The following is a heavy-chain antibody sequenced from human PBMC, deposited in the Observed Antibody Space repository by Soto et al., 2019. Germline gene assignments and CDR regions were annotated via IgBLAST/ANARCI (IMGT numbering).Heavy chain of an antibody. CDR1: GGTFSTYT. Sequence: SVKVSCKASGGTFSTYTITWVRQAPGQGLEWMGRIIPIIGIINYAQKFQGRVTITADKFTGTAYMELTRLRSDDTAVYYCAKVDYSGSYFDYWGQGTLVTVSS. J-gene: IGHJ4*02. CDR3: AKVDYSGSYFDY. CDR2: IIPIIGII. D-gene: IGHD1-26*01. V-gene: IGHV1-69*02.